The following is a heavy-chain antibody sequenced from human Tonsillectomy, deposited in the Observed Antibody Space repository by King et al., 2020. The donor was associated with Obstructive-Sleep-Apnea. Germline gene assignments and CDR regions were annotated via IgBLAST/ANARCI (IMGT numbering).Heavy chain of an antibody. Sequence: VQLVESGGGVVQPGRSLRLSCAASGFTFSNFAIHWVRQAPGKGLEWVAVISHDGSDKYYAVSVKGRFTISRDNSKNTLYLQMNSLRDEDTAVYYCARDLVDGWVGLPSGWGQGTTGTVSS. CDR1: GFTFSNFA. J-gene: IGHJ6*02. CDR3: ARDLVDGWVGLPSG. D-gene: IGHD3-10*01. CDR2: ISHDGSDK. V-gene: IGHV3-30*04.